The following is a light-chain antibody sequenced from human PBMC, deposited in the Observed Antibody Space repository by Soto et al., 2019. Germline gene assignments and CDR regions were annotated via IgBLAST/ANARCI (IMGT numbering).Light chain of an antibody. Sequence: QPVLTQPPSVSGAPGQRVTISCTGSSSNIGSTYDVQWYQQLPGTAPKLLFHGNTNRPSGVPDRFSGSKSGTSASLAITGLQADDEADYYCQSYDDSLSVHYVFGTGTKVTVL. CDR2: GNT. CDR3: QSYDDSLSVHYV. J-gene: IGLJ1*01. V-gene: IGLV1-40*01. CDR1: SSNIGSTYD.